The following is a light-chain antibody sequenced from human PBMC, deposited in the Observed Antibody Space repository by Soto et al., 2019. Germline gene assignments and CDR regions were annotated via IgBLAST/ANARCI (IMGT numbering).Light chain of an antibody. CDR1: SSNIGAGYD. Sequence: QSVLTQPPSVSGAPGQRVTISCTGSSSNIGAGYDVHWYQQLPGTAPKLLIYGNSNRPSGVPDRFSGSKSGTSASLAITGLQAEDEADYYCQSYDSSLSAHVFGTGPMLTVL. CDR3: QSYDSSLSAHV. CDR2: GNS. J-gene: IGLJ1*01. V-gene: IGLV1-40*01.